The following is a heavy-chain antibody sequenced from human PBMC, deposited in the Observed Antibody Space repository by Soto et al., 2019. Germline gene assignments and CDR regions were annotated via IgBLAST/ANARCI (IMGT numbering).Heavy chain of an antibody. V-gene: IGHV3-23*01. CDR1: VFTCSSYA. J-gene: IGHJ4*02. CDR2: ISGSGGST. D-gene: IGHD3-22*01. CDR3: AKNPPPYDSSGYYDTFDY. Sequence: WWSLRLSCSASVFTCSSYAMSWFRQAPGKGLEWVSAISGSGGSTYYADSVKGRFTISRDNSKNTLYLQMNSLRAEDTAVYYCAKNPPPYDSSGYYDTFDYWGQGTLVTVSS.